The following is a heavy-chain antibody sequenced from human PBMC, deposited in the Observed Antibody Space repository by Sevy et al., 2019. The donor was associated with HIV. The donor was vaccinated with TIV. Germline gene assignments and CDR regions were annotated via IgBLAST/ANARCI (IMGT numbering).Heavy chain of an antibody. CDR1: GFTFSDYY. CDR2: ISSSGSTI. J-gene: IGHJ4*02. D-gene: IGHD3-9*01. V-gene: IGHV3-11*01. Sequence: GGSLRLSCAASGFTFSDYYMSWIRQAPGKGLEWVSSISSSGSTIYYADSVKGRFTISRDNAKNSLYLQMNSLRAEDTAVYYCARGFPYHNYDILTGYSTIDYWGQGTLVTVSS. CDR3: ARGFPYHNYDILTGYSTIDY.